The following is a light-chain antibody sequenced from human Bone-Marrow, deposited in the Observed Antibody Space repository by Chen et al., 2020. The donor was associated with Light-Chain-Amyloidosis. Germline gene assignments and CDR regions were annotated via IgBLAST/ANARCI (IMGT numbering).Light chain of an antibody. J-gene: IGLJ2*01. Sequence: SYVLTQPSSVSVAPGQTATIACGGNNIGSTSVHWYQQTPGQAPLLVVYDDSDRPSGSPERLSGSNSGTTATLTISRVEAGYEADYDCQVWDRSRDRPVFGGGTKLSVL. CDR3: QVWDRSRDRPV. CDR2: DDS. CDR1: NIGSTS. V-gene: IGLV3-21*02.